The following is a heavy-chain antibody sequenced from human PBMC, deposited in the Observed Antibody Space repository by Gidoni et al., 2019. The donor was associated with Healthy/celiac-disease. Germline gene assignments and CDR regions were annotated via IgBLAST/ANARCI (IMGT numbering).Heavy chain of an antibody. CDR2: ISSSSSYI. Sequence: EVQLVESGGGLVKPGGSLRLSCAASGFTFSSYSRNWVRQAPGKGLEWVSSISSSSSYIYYADSVKGRFTISRDNAKNSLYLQMNSLRAEDTAVYYCATLGPGYDFWSGLGYYYGMDVWGQGTTVTVSS. V-gene: IGHV3-21*01. D-gene: IGHD3-3*01. CDR1: GFTFSSYS. J-gene: IGHJ6*02. CDR3: ATLGPGYDFWSGLGYYYGMDV.